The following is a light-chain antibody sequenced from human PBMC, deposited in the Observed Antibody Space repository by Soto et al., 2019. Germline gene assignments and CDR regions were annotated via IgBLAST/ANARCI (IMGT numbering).Light chain of an antibody. CDR2: DVS. CDR3: SSYTSSSTVV. J-gene: IGLJ2*01. Sequence: QSALTQPASVSGSTGQSITISCTGTSSDVGGYNSVSWYQQHPGKAPKLMIYDVSNRPSGVSNRFSGSKSVNTASLTISGLQAEDETDYYCSSYTSSSTVVFGGGTKVTV. V-gene: IGLV2-14*03. CDR1: SSDVGGYNS.